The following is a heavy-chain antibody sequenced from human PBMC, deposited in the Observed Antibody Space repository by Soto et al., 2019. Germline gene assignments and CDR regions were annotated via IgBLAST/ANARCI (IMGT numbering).Heavy chain of an antibody. D-gene: IGHD2-15*01. CDR3: ARSSPVAKQYYIDY. J-gene: IGHJ4*02. Sequence: PSETLSLTCAVYGGSFSGYYWSWIRQPPGKGLEWIGEINHSGSTNYNPSLKSRVTISVDTSKNQFSLKLSSVTAADTAVYYCARSSPVAKQYYIDYWGQGTLVTVSS. CDR1: GGSFSGYY. V-gene: IGHV4-34*01. CDR2: INHSGST.